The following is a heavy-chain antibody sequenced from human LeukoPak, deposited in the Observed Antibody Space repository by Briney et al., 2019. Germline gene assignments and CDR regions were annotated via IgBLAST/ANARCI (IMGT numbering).Heavy chain of an antibody. V-gene: IGHV3-21*01. D-gene: IGHD4-23*01. CDR1: GFTFSSYT. CDR3: AAYGGNSAGYFDY. J-gene: IGHJ4*02. Sequence: NPGGSLRLSCAASGFTFSSYTMNWVRQAPGKGLEWVSSITSSGSSIYYADSVKGRFTISRDNAKNSLYLQMNSLRAEDTAVYYCAAYGGNSAGYFDYWGQGTLVTVSS. CDR2: ITSSGSSI.